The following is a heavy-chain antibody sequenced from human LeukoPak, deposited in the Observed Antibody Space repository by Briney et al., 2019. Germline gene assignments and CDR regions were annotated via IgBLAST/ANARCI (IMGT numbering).Heavy chain of an antibody. J-gene: IGHJ6*03. Sequence: PSETLSLTCTVSGYSISSGYYWGWIRQPPGKGLEWIGSIYHSGSTYYNPSLKSRVTISVDTSKNQFSLKLSSVTAADTAVYYCARDQWHYDILTGYYNPGYYYMDVWGKGTTVTVSS. CDR2: IYHSGST. V-gene: IGHV4-38-2*02. D-gene: IGHD3-9*01. CDR1: GYSISSGYY. CDR3: ARDQWHYDILTGYYNPGYYYMDV.